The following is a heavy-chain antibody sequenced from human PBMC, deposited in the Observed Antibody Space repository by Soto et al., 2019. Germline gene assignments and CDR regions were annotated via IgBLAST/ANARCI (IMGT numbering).Heavy chain of an antibody. CDR3: ASDWFYMDV. CDR1: GVMCGGYG. D-gene: IGHD3-9*01. Sequence: GGSLRLSCAASGVMCGGYGMSWVRQAPGKGLEWISYTSSDSGTIYYADSVKGRFSISRDNAKNSLYLQMNSLRVEDTAVYYCASDWFYMDVWGKGTSVTVSS. CDR2: TSSDSGTI. J-gene: IGHJ6*03. V-gene: IGHV3-48*01.